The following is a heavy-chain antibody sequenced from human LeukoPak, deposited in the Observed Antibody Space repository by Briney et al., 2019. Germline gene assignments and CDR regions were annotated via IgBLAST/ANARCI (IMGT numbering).Heavy chain of an antibody. CDR2: ISGSGGST. Sequence: GGSLRLSCAVSGFTFSSYAMSWVRQTPGKGLEWVSGISGSGGSTYYADSVKGRFTISRDNSKNTLYLQMNSLRAEDTAVYYCAKDLSPLSAWGQGTLVTVSS. CDR1: GFTFSSYA. CDR3: AKDLSPLSA. V-gene: IGHV3-23*01. J-gene: IGHJ5*02. D-gene: IGHD3-16*01.